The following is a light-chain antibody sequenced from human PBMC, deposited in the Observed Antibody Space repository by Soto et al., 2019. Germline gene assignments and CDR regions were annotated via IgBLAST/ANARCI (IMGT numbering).Light chain of an antibody. CDR1: SSDVGGYNY. J-gene: IGLJ1*01. CDR2: DVS. Sequence: QSVLTQPASVSGSPGHSITISCTGTSSDVGGYNYVSWYQQHPGKAPKLMIYDVSNRPSGVSNRFSGSKSGNTASLTISGLQAEDEDDYYCSSYTSNSTYVFGTGNKVTVL. V-gene: IGLV2-14*01. CDR3: SSYTSNSTYV.